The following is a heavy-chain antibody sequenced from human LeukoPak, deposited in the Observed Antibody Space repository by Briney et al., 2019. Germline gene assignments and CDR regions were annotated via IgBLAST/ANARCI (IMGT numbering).Heavy chain of an antibody. Sequence: GGSLRLSCGASGFTFSSYGMHWVRQAPGKGLEWVTIIWYDGGNKYYADSVKGRFTISRDNSKNTVSLQMNSLRAEDTAVYYCARGGLAGAGIDYWGQGTLVTVSS. CDR1: GFTFSSYG. CDR2: IWYDGGNK. D-gene: IGHD6-13*01. V-gene: IGHV3-33*01. CDR3: ARGGLAGAGIDY. J-gene: IGHJ4*02.